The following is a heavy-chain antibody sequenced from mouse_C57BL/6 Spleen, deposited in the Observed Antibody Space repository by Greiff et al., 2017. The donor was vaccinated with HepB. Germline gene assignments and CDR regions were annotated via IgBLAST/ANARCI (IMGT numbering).Heavy chain of an antibody. CDR2: ISDGGSYT. Sequence: EVQVVESGGGLVKPGGSLKLSCAASGFTFSSYAMSWVRQTPEKRLEWVATISDGGSYTYYPDNVKGRFTISRDNAKNNLYLQMSHLKSEDTAMYYCARETGSNYVGAMDYWGQGTSVTVSS. CDR1: GFTFSSYA. J-gene: IGHJ4*01. V-gene: IGHV5-4*01. D-gene: IGHD2-5*01. CDR3: ARETGSNYVGAMDY.